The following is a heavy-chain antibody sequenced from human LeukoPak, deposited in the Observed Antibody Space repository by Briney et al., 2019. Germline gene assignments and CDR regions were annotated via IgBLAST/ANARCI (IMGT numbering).Heavy chain of an antibody. CDR3: AKSEFLIADYRYYGMDV. V-gene: IGHV3-23*01. Sequence: GGSLRLSCAASGFTFSSYSMNWVRQAPGKGLEWVSGISGSGDNTYYTDSVKGRFTVSRDNSKNTLYLQMNSLGAEDTAVYYCAKSEFLIADYRYYGMDVWGRGTTVTVSS. CDR2: ISGSGDNT. J-gene: IGHJ6*02. CDR1: GFTFSSYS. D-gene: IGHD4/OR15-4a*01.